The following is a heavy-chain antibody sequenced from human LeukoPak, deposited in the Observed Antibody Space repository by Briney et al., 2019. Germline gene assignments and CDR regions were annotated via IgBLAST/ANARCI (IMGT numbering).Heavy chain of an antibody. CDR1: GFTFSSYW. J-gene: IGHJ4*02. Sequence: GGSLRLSCVASGFTFSSYWMHWVRQVPGKGLVWVARINNDGRSTSYAESVKGRFTISRDNAKNTLYLQMNSPRAEDTAVYFCVRDVWGDRDGFFDNWGQGTLVTVSS. CDR3: VRDVWGDRDGFFDN. CDR2: INNDGRST. D-gene: IGHD5-24*01. V-gene: IGHV3-74*01.